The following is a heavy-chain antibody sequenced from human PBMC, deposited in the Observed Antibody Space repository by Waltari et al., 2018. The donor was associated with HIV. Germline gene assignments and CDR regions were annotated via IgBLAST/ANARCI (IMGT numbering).Heavy chain of an antibody. D-gene: IGHD3-16*02. J-gene: IGHJ3*02. V-gene: IGHV4-4*07. CDR1: GGPISSYY. Sequence: QVPLEESGSGLVKRPETLSLTSTVSGGPISSYYWRWIRLPAGKGLEWIGRIYTSGSTNYSPSLKSRVTLSVDTSMNQFSLKLSSVTAADTAVYYCARGLRLGELSLYKYAFDIWGQGTMVTVSS. CDR2: IYTSGST. CDR3: ARGLRLGELSLYKYAFDI.